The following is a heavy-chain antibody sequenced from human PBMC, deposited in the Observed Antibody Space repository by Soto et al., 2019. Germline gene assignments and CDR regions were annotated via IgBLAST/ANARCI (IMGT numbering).Heavy chain of an antibody. CDR1: VGSICSSSYY. V-gene: IGHV4-39*01. Sequence: QLHLQESGTGLVKPSETLSLPCTVSVGSICSSSYYWGWIRQPPGQGLEWFGSIYARGSTSYNPSLTKRVTISVDTSKKQYSLRLSSATAADTAVYYCARHRGQWQNDAFDIWCQVTMVTVSS. D-gene: IGHD6-19*01. J-gene: IGHJ3*02. CDR3: ARHRGQWQNDAFDI. CDR2: IYARGST.